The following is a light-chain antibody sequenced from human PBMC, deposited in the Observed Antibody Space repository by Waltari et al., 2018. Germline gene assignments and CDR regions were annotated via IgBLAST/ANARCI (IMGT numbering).Light chain of an antibody. CDR3: SSYASTISVV. CDR1: SSDVGGYNY. Sequence: QSALTQPASVSGSPGQSITISCTGTSSDVGGYNYVPWYQPHPGKAPKHMIYEVSNRPSGVSNRFSGAKSGNTASLTISGLQAEDEADYYGSSYASTISVVFGGGTKLTVI. CDR2: EVS. J-gene: IGLJ2*01. V-gene: IGLV2-14*01.